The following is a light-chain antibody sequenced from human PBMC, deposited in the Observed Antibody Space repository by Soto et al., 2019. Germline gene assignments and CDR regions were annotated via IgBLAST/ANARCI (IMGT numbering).Light chain of an antibody. CDR2: DVS. J-gene: IGLJ1*01. CDR1: SSGGGGYNY. V-gene: IGLV2-11*01. CDR3: CSYAGSYTFV. Sequence: QSVLTQPRSVSGSPGQSVTISCTGTSSGGGGYNYVSWYQQHPGKAPKLMIYDVSKRPSGVPDRFSGSKSGNTASLTISGLQAEDEADYYCCSYAGSYTFVFGAGTKVT.